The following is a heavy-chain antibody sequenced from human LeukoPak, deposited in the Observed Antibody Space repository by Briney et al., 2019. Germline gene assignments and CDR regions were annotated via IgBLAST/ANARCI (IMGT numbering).Heavy chain of an antibody. Sequence: GGSLRLSCAASGFTFSYAWMTWVRQAPGKGLEWVSYISSSSSTIFYADSVKGRFTISRDNAKNSLYLQMNSLRAEDTAVYYCARSYSSSRGTFDYWGQGTLVTVSS. D-gene: IGHD6-6*01. CDR3: ARSYSSSRGTFDY. CDR1: GFTFSYAW. V-gene: IGHV3-48*01. J-gene: IGHJ4*02. CDR2: ISSSSSTI.